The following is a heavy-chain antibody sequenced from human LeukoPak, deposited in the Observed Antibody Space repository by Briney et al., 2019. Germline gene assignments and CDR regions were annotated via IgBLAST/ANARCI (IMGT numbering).Heavy chain of an antibody. CDR3: ARHGGSVVIVPFDY. V-gene: IGHV4-39*01. Sequence: SETLSLTCTVSGGSISSSSYNWGWIRQPPGKGLEWIGSIYYSGSTYYNPSLKSRASISVDTSKNQFSLKLSSVTAADTAVYYCARHGGSVVIVPFDYWGQGTLVTVSS. CDR2: IYYSGST. D-gene: IGHD3-16*01. CDR1: GGSISSSSYN. J-gene: IGHJ4*02.